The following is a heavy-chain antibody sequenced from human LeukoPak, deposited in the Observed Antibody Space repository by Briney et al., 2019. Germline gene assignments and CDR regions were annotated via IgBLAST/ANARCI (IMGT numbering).Heavy chain of an antibody. CDR1: GSTFTGAY. J-gene: IGHJ4*02. D-gene: IGHD3-9*01. CDR3: ARVLFDSGYNY. CDR2: VNPNSGET. V-gene: IGHV1-2*02. Sequence: ASVKVSCKTSGSTFTGAYMHWVRQAPGQGLEWMGWVNPNSGETKFAQKFQGRVTMTRDTSIRTVYMDLGGLRSDDTAVYYCARVLFDSGYNYWGQGSLVTVSS.